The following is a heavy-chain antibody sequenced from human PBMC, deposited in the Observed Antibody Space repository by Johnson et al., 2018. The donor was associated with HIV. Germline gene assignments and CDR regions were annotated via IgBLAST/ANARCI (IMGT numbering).Heavy chain of an antibody. D-gene: IGHD2-15*01. CDR1: GFTFDDYA. J-gene: IGHJ3*02. CDR3: AKEGRGGAFDI. V-gene: IGHV3-9*01. Sequence: VQLVESGGGLVQPGRSLRLSCAASGFTFDDYAMHWVRQAPGKGLEWVSGISWNSGSIGYADSVKGRFTISRDNAKNSLYLQMNSLRAGDTAVYYCAKEGRGGAFDIWGQGTMVTVSS. CDR2: ISWNSGSI.